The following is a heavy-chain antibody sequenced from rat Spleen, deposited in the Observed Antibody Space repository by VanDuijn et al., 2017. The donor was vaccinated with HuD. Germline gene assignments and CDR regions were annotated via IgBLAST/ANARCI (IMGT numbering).Heavy chain of an antibody. V-gene: IGHV5-29*01. D-gene: IGHD1-2*01. CDR3: TRPDYSRFDY. Sequence: EVQLVESDGGLVQPGRSLKLSCAASGFTFSDYYMAWVRQAPTKGLEWVATISYDGSKTYYRDSVKGRFIISRDNAKSTLYLQMDSLRSEDTASYYCTRPDYSRFDYWGQGVMVTVSS. CDR1: GFTFSDYY. J-gene: IGHJ2*01. CDR2: ISYDGSKT.